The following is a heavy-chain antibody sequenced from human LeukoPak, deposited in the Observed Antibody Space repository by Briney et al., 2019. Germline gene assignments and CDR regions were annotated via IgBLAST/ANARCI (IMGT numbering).Heavy chain of an antibody. CDR2: IFHTGSA. J-gene: IGHJ4*02. CDR1: GGSISSFY. CDR3: ARYGSGNTEFDY. D-gene: IGHD3-10*01. V-gene: IGHV4-59*01. Sequence: SETLSLTCSVSGGSISSFYWSWIRQPPGQGLEWIGYIFHTGSASYNPSLRSRVTMSVDTSKNQSSLRLTSVSAADTAVYYCARYGSGNTEFDYWGQGTLVTVSS.